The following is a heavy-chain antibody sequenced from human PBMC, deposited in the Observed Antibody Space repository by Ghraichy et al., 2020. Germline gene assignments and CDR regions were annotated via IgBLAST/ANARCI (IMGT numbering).Heavy chain of an antibody. CDR2: IYYSGST. V-gene: IGHV4-59*01. CDR3: ARDLFRAVADY. Sequence: LSCTVSGGSISSYYWSWIRQPPGKGLEWIGYIYYSGSTNYNPSLKSRVTISVDTSKNQFSLKLSSVTAADTAVYYCARDLFRAVADYWGQGTLVTVSS. J-gene: IGHJ4*02. CDR1: GGSISSYY. D-gene: IGHD6-19*01.